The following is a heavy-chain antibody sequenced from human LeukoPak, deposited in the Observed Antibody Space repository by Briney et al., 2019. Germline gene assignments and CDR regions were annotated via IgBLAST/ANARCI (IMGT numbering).Heavy chain of an antibody. J-gene: IGHJ6*03. V-gene: IGHV1-2*02. Sequence: ASVKVSCKASGYTFTGYHMHWVRQAPGQGLEWMGWINPNSGGTNYAKNFQGRVTMTRDTSISTAYMELSRLRSDDTAVYYCARDNTMVRGVIYYYYYMDVWGKGTTVTISS. CDR3: ARDNTMVRGVIYYYYYMDV. D-gene: IGHD3-10*01. CDR2: INPNSGGT. CDR1: GYTFTGYH.